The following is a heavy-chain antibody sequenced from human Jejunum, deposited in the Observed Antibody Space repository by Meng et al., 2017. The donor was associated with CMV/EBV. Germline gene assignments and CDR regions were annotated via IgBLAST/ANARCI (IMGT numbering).Heavy chain of an antibody. Sequence: SGYTFTSSDITWVRQATGQGLEWMGWMNPNNGNTGYGQKFQGRVTLTRNTAISTAYMELSSLRSEDTAVYYCLLTPRRVGHGMDVWGQGTTVTVSS. CDR2: MNPNNGNT. D-gene: IGHD2-15*01. J-gene: IGHJ6*02. CDR3: LLTPRRVGHGMDV. CDR1: GYTFTSSD. V-gene: IGHV1-8*01.